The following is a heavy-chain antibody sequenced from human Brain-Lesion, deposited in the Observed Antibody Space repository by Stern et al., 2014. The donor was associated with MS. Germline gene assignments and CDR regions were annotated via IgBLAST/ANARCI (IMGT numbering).Heavy chain of an antibody. Sequence: EVQLVESGGGLVQPGGSLRLSCAASGFTVSNYYMSWVRPAPGKGLEWVSIIYTSGKTYYADSVRVRFVISRDKSKSTLYLQMDSLRPEDTAVYYCARDRVTTVTTYYFDSWGQGTRVTVSS. CDR3: ARDRVTTVTTYYFDS. CDR2: IYTSGKT. V-gene: IGHV3-66*02. D-gene: IGHD4-17*01. J-gene: IGHJ4*02. CDR1: GFTVSNYY.